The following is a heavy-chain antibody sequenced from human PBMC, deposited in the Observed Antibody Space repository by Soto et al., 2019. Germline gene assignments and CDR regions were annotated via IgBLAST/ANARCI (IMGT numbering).Heavy chain of an antibody. CDR3: ESGDCRGISGFFAGTH. Sequence: EVHLAESGGGLVQPGGSLRLSCVASGFIFTDHWMHWVRQAPGKALVWVARINSGGTRVNYSDFVKGRFTSARDHARGTSSLHVATLPVIATAAYYGESGDCRGISGFFAGTHWGQGTL. CDR2: INSGGTRV. V-gene: IGHV3-74*01. D-gene: IGHD2-15*01. CDR1: GFIFTDHW. J-gene: IGHJ4*02.